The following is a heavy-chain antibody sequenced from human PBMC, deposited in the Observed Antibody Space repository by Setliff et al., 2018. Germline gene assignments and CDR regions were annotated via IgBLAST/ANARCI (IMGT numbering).Heavy chain of an antibody. V-gene: IGHV4-39*01. CDR1: DDSFTSSRYY. D-gene: IGHD2-15*01. J-gene: IGHJ4*01. CDR3: VRPGGTTVVARHFDY. Sequence: SETLSLTCTVSDDSFTSSRYYWGWIRQAPGSGLVWIGSISYSGTPYYNASVESRVTISIDTSRNQFSLELRSVTVADTATYYCVRPGGTTVVARHFDYWGSGILVTVSS. CDR2: ISYSGTP.